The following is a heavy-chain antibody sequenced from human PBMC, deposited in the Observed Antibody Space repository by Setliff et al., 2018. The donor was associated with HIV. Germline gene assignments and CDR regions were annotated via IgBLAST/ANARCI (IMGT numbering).Heavy chain of an antibody. CDR2: IYYSGST. D-gene: IGHD6-6*01. CDR3: ARSSRSSPFWFDY. V-gene: IGHV4-31*03. J-gene: IGHJ4*01. Sequence: SETLSLTCTVSGGSINNDIYFWTWIRQRPGKGLEWIGYIYYSGSTHSTPSLKSRLTISVDTSSNQFSLKLNSVTAADTAIYYCARSSRSSPFWFDYWGLGTLVSVSS. CDR1: GGSINNDIYF.